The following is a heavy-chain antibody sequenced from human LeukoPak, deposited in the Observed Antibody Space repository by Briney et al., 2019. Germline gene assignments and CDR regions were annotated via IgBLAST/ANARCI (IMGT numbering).Heavy chain of an antibody. D-gene: IGHD3-10*01. J-gene: IGHJ4*02. CDR2: ISSSSSYI. Sequence: GGSLRLSCAASGFTFSSYSMNWVRQAPGKGLEWVSSISSSSSYIYYADSVKGRFTISRDNAKNSLYLQMNSLRAEDTAVYYCARDKLWFEEEFDYWGQGTLVTVSS. CDR3: ARDKLWFEEEFDY. CDR1: GFTFSSYS. V-gene: IGHV3-21*01.